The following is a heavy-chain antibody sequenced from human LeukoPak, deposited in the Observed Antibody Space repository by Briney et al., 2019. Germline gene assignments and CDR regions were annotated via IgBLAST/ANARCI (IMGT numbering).Heavy chain of an antibody. J-gene: IGHJ6*03. CDR2: IYYSGRT. CDR1: GDSISSSSYY. CDR3: AKQLGQGVYYYYYYMDV. Sequence: PSETLSLTCTVSGDSISSSSYYWGWIRQPPGKGLEWIGSIYYSGRTYYNPSLKSRVTISVDTSKTQFSLKLSSVTAADTAVYYCAKQLGQGVYYYYYYMDVWGKGTTVTVSS. V-gene: IGHV4-39*07. D-gene: IGHD6-6*01.